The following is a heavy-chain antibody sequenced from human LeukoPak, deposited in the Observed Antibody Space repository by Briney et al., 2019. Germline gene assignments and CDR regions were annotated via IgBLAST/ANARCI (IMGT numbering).Heavy chain of an antibody. CDR2: IIYSGGAT. V-gene: IGHV3-23*01. Sequence: HPGGSLRLSCAASGFTFSRSAMTWVRQGPGTGLEFVASIIYSGGATYYANSVKGRFTISRDNSKNTLYLQMNSLRAEDTALYYCAKDGLYYDGNDHVYYFDSWVQGTLVTVSS. CDR1: GFTFSRSA. J-gene: IGHJ4*02. CDR3: AKDGLYYDGNDHVYYFDS. D-gene: IGHD3-16*01.